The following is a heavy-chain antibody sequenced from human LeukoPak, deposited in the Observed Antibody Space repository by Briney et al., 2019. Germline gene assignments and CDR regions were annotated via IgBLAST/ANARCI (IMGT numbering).Heavy chain of an antibody. Sequence: SETLSLTCTVSGGSISSYYWSWIRQPAGKGLEWIGRIYTGGSTNYNPSLKSRVTMSVDTSKNQFSLKLSSVTAADTAVYYCARERYIVVVPAATIFDYWGQGTLVTVSS. J-gene: IGHJ4*02. D-gene: IGHD2-2*01. V-gene: IGHV4-4*07. CDR1: GGSISSYY. CDR2: IYTGGST. CDR3: ARERYIVVVPAATIFDY.